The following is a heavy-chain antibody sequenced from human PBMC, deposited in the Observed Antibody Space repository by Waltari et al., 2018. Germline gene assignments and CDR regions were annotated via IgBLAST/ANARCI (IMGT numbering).Heavy chain of an antibody. J-gene: IGHJ4*02. V-gene: IGHV1-18*01. CDR3: ARDRGPSAVTSFDS. CDR2: ISGYNGNI. Sequence: QLMQSGADVKKPGASVRVSCKAYGYTFTSYGINWVRQAPGRGLEWMGWISGYNGNINYAQSLQGRISMTTDTSTSTAYMELRSLTSDDTAVYYCARDRGPSAVTSFDSWGQGTLVTVSP. CDR1: GYTFTSYG. D-gene: IGHD4-17*01.